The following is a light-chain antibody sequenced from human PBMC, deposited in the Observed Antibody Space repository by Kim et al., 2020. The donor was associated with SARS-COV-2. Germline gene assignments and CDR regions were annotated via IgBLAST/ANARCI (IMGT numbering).Light chain of an antibody. CDR1: QSVRSN. CDR3: QQYNDWPPLT. V-gene: IGKV3-15*01. J-gene: IGKJ5*01. CDR2: DAS. Sequence: SQGERATFSSGASQSVRSNLAWYQQKPGQAPRLLRYDASNRATGIPVRFSGSGSGTEFTLTISSLQSEDFAVYYCQQYNDWPPLTFGQGTRLEIK.